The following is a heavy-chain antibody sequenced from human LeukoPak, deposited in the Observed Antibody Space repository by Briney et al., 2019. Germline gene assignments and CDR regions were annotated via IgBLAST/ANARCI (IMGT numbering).Heavy chain of an antibody. J-gene: IGHJ6*02. Sequence: GESLKISCKGSGYSFTSYWIGWVRQMPGKGLEWMGIIYPGDSDTRYSPSFQGQVTISADKSISTAYLQWSSPKASDTAMYYCARGSGDYFGDYYYYYYGMDVWGQGTTVTVSS. CDR3: ARGSGDYFGDYYYYYYGMDV. D-gene: IGHD2-21*01. CDR1: GYSFTSYW. V-gene: IGHV5-51*01. CDR2: IYPGDSDT.